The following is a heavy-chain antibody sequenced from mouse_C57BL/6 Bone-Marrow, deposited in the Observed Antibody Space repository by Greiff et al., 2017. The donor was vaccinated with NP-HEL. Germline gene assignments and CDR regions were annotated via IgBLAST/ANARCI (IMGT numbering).Heavy chain of an antibody. Sequence: QVQLKASGAELMKPGASVKLSCKATGYTFTGYWIEWVKQRPGHGLEWIGEILPGSGSTNYNEKFKGKATFTADTSSNTAYMQLSSLTTEDSAIYYCARGGNYYGSSRYYFDYWGQGTTLTVSS. CDR3: ARGGNYYGSSRYYFDY. CDR2: ILPGSGST. CDR1: GYTFTGYW. V-gene: IGHV1-9*01. D-gene: IGHD1-1*01. J-gene: IGHJ2*01.